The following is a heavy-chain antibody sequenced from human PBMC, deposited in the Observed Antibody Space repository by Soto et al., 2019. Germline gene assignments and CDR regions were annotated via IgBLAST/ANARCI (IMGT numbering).Heavy chain of an antibody. CDR2: INQDGSEK. J-gene: IGHJ4*02. D-gene: IGHD3-10*01. CDR3: LGSHYVAY. CDR1: GFTFSNYW. Sequence: PGGSLRLSCAAPGFTFSNYWMNWVRQAPGKGLEWVANINQDGSEKYYVDSVKGRFAISRDNARNSLYLQMNSLRAEDTAVYYCLGSHYVAYWGQGALVTVSS. V-gene: IGHV3-7*05.